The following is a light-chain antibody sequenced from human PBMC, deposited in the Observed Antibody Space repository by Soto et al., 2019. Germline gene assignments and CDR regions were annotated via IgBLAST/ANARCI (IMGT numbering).Light chain of an antibody. V-gene: IGKV3-15*01. CDR1: QSFSIN. J-gene: IGKJ1*01. CDR3: QHYNNWPPWT. CDR2: GAS. Sequence: EIVMTQSTATLSVSPGERATLSCRASQSFSINLAWYQQKPGQAPRLLIYGASTRATGIPARFSGSGSGTEFTLTISSLQSEDFAVYYCQHYNNWPPWTFGQGTKGEIK.